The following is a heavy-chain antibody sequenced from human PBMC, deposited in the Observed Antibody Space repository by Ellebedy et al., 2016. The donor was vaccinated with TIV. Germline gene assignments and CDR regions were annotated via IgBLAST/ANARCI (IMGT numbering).Heavy chain of an antibody. CDR3: ARGRTQLAEVDY. D-gene: IGHD6-13*01. V-gene: IGHV1-8*01. CDR1: GYTFTSYD. J-gene: IGHJ4*02. Sequence: ASVKVSXXASGYTFTSYDINWVRQATGQGLEWMGWMNPNSGNTGYAQKFQGRVTMTRNTSISTAYMELRSLRSDDTAVYYCARGRTQLAEVDYWGQGTLVTVSS. CDR2: MNPNSGNT.